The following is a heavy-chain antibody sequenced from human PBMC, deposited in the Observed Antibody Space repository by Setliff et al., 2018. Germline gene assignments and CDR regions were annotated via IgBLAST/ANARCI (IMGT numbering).Heavy chain of an antibody. J-gene: IGHJ4*02. D-gene: IGHD3-10*01. V-gene: IGHV4-39*01. Sequence: NPSETLSLTCTVSGGSISSSLYYWSWIRQPPGVGLEWIATIYYSGTTYYNPSLKSRVTISMDTSKNQFSLKLSSVTAADTAVYYCARLFLFSGSEIYNYFDSWGQGILVTVSS. CDR1: GGSISSSLYY. CDR2: IYYSGTT. CDR3: ARLFLFSGSEIYNYFDS.